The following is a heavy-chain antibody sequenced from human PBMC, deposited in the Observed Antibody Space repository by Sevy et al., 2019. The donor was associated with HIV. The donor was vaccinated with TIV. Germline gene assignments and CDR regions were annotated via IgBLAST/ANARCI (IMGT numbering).Heavy chain of an antibody. CDR3: TTASWSQEDYYNY. CDR2: IKGKIYDGTI. J-gene: IGHJ4*02. D-gene: IGHD6-13*01. V-gene: IGHV3-15*01. Sequence: GGSLRLSCAASGFTFSNAWMSWVRQAPGKGLEWVGRIKGKIYDGTIDYAAPVKGRFSISRDDSKNTLYLQMNSLKTEDTAVYYCTTASWSQEDYYNYWASEPWSPSP. CDR1: GFTFSNAW.